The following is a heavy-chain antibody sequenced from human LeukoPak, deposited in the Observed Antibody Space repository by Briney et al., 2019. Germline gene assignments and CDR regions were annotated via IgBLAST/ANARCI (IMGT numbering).Heavy chain of an antibody. CDR2: FDPEDGET. V-gene: IGHV1-24*01. CDR3: ARDPVNIVGATTDY. CDR1: GYTLTELS. J-gene: IGHJ4*02. D-gene: IGHD1-26*01. Sequence: GASVKVSCKVSGYTLTELSMHWVRQAPGKGLEWMGGFDPEDGETIYAQKFQGRVTITRNTSISTAYMELSSLRSEDTAVYYCARDPVNIVGATTDYWGQGTLVTVSS.